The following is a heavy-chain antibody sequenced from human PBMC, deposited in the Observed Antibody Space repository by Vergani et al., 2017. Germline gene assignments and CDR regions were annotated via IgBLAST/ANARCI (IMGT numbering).Heavy chain of an antibody. D-gene: IGHD2-15*01. J-gene: IGHJ4*02. Sequence: TASGFTFSSYAMSWVRPAPGKGLEWVSVISGTGGSTYYADSVKGRFTISRDNSKNTLYLQMNSLRPEDTAVYYCAKDWGYCSAASCGNYWGQGTLVTVSS. V-gene: IGHV3-23*01. CDR2: ISGTGGST. CDR1: GFTFSSYA. CDR3: AKDWGYCSAASCGNY.